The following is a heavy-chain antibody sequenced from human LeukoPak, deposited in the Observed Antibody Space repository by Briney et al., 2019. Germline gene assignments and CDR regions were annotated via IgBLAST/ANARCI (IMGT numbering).Heavy chain of an antibody. CDR3: ARDPDYSNYEYYMDV. Sequence: ASVKVSCKASGYTFTNYYIHWVRQAPGQGLEWMGIINPSGGSTSYAQKFQGRVTMTRDVSTSTVYMELSGLRSEDTAVYYCARDPDYSNYEYYMDVWGKGTTVIVSS. D-gene: IGHD4-11*01. CDR1: GYTFTNYY. V-gene: IGHV1-46*01. J-gene: IGHJ6*03. CDR2: INPSGGST.